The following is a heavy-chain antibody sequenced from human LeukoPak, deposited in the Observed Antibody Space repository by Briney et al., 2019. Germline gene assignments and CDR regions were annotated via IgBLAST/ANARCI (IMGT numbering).Heavy chain of an antibody. Sequence: SETLSLTCTVSGGSISSYYWSWIRQPPGKGLEWIGYIYYSGSTNYNPSLKSRVTISVDTSKNQFSLKLSSVTAADMAVYYCARGRRAVVEIGVFDYWGQGTLVTVSS. CDR1: GGSISSYY. V-gene: IGHV4-59*01. J-gene: IGHJ4*02. CDR2: IYYSGST. CDR3: ARGRRAVVEIGVFDY. D-gene: IGHD6-19*01.